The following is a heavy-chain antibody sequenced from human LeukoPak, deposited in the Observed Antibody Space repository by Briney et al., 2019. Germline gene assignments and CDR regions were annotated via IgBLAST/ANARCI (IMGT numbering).Heavy chain of an antibody. CDR1: GGSISSYY. V-gene: IGHV4-59*01. D-gene: IGHD3-22*01. CDR3: ARAIISGYHAFDI. Sequence: SETLSLTCTVSGGSISSYYWSWIRQPPGKGLEWIGYIYYSGSTNYNPSLKSRVTISVDTSKNQFSLKLSSVTAADTAVYYCARAIISGYHAFDIWGQGTMVTVSS. CDR2: IYYSGST. J-gene: IGHJ3*02.